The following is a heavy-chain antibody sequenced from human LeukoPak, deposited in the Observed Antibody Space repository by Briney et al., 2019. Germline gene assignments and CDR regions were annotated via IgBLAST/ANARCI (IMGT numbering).Heavy chain of an antibody. V-gene: IGHV4-34*01. CDR1: GGSFSGYY. CDR3: ARVAVSAREYFDY. Sequence: SETLSLTCAVYGGSFSGYYWSWIRQPPGKGLEWIGEINHSGSTNYNPSLKSRVTISVDTSKNQFSLKLSSVTAADTAVYYCARVAVSAREYFDYWGQGTLVTVSS. D-gene: IGHD5/OR15-5a*01. CDR2: INHSGST. J-gene: IGHJ4*02.